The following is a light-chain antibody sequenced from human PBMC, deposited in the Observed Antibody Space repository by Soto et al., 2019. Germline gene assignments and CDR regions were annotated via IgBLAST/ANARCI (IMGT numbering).Light chain of an antibody. CDR3: ATWDDSLNARV. V-gene: IGLV1-44*01. J-gene: IGLJ3*02. CDR1: SSNIGSNT. CDR2: SNN. Sequence: QSVLTQPPSASGTPGQRVTISCSGSSSNIGSNTLNWYQQLPGTAPKLLIYSNNQRPSGVPDRFSGSKSGTSASLAISGLQSEDEADYYCATWDDSLNARVFGGGTKLTVL.